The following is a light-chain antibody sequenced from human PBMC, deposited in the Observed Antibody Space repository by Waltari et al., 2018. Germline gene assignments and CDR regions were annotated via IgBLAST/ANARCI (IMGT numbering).Light chain of an antibody. CDR1: QDINNY. CDR2: DVS. Sequence: DIQMTQSPSSLSASVGDRVTITCQASQDINNYLNWYQQKPGKAPKLLIYDVSNLETGVPSRFSGGRSGTDFTLTISSLQPDDFASYYCQHFYGNPWTFGQGTKVEI. J-gene: IGKJ1*01. CDR3: QHFYGNPWT. V-gene: IGKV1-33*01.